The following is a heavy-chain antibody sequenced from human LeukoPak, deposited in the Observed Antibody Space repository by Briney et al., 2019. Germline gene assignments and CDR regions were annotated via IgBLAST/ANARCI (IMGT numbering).Heavy chain of an antibody. D-gene: IGHD3-10*01. CDR1: GFTFNTYP. V-gene: IGHV3-33*01. Sequence: GGSLRLSCAASGFTFNTYPMHWVRQAPGKGLEWVALIQDDGAKTNYADSVRGRFTISRDNSRSTVYLQMSSLRAEDTAVYYCARETYYYGSGSYLYDYWGQGTLVTVSS. CDR3: ARETYYYGSGSYLYDY. CDR2: IQDDGAKT. J-gene: IGHJ4*02.